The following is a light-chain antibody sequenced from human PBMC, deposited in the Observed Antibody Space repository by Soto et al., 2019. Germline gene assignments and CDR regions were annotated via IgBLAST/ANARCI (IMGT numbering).Light chain of an antibody. Sequence: EVVMTQSPATLSVSPGERATLSCRASQSVNSNLAWYQQKLGQAPRVLIYDTSTRATGIPDRFSGSGSGTDFTLSISRLEPGDFGMYFCHQYGSSPRTFGQGTKVDI. CDR2: DTS. CDR1: QSVNSN. V-gene: IGKV3-20*01. J-gene: IGKJ1*01. CDR3: HQYGSSPRT.